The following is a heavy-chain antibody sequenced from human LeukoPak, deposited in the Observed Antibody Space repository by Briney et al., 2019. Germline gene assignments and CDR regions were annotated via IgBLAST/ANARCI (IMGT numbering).Heavy chain of an antibody. CDR2: IKQDGSEK. CDR1: RFTFSCYW. D-gene: IGHD7-27*01. CDR3: AKGPTGS. Sequence: PGGSLRLSCAASRFTFSCYWMSWVRQAPGRGLEWVANIKQDGSEKNYVDSVKGRFTISRDNAKNSLYLQMNSLRAEDTAVYYCAKGPTGSWGQGTLVTVSS. J-gene: IGHJ5*02. V-gene: IGHV3-7*01.